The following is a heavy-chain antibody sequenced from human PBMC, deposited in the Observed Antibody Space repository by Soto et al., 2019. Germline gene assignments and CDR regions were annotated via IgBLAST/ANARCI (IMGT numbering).Heavy chain of an antibody. Sequence: GESLKISCKGSGYSFTSYWIGWVRQMPGKGLEWMGIIYPGDSDTRYSPSFQGQVTISADKSISTAYLQWSSLKASDTAMYYCARLGGYVDTAMVPDYYKGMDVWGQGTTVTVSS. CDR3: ARLGGYVDTAMVPDYYKGMDV. J-gene: IGHJ6*02. CDR1: GYSFTSYW. D-gene: IGHD5-18*01. V-gene: IGHV5-51*01. CDR2: IYPGDSDT.